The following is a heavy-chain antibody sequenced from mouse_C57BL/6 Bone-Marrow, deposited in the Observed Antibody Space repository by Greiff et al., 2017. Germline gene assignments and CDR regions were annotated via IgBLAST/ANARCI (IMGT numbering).Heavy chain of an antibody. CDR3: ARQQYYGSRDYAMDY. D-gene: IGHD1-1*01. V-gene: IGHV5-6*02. J-gene: IGHJ4*01. CDR2: ISSGGSYT. CDR1: GFTFSSYG. Sequence: EVKLVESGGDLVKPGGSLKLSCAASGFTFSSYGMSWVRQTPDKRLEWVATISSGGSYTYYPDSVKGRFTISRDNAKNTLYLQMSSLKSEDTAMYYCARQQYYGSRDYAMDYWGQGTSVTVSS.